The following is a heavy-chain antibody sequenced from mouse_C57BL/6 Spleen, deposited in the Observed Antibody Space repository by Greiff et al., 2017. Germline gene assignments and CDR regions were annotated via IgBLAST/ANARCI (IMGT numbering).Heavy chain of an antibody. CDR3: AKEVYYGSSPHWYFDV. J-gene: IGHJ1*03. V-gene: IGHV1-26*01. CDR1: GYTFTDYY. CDR2: INPNNGGT. D-gene: IGHD1-1*01. Sequence: EVQLQQSGPELVKPGASVKISCKASGYTFTDYYMNWVKQSHGKSLEWIGDINPNNGGTSYNQKFKGKATLTVDKSSSQAYMELRSLTSEDSAVYYGAKEVYYGSSPHWYFDVWGTGTTVTVSS.